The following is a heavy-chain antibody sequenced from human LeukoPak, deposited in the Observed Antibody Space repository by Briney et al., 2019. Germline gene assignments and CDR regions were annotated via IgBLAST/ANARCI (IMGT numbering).Heavy chain of an antibody. CDR2: ISGSGGST. D-gene: IGHD3-3*01. J-gene: IGHJ5*02. CDR3: AKFQRYDFWSGYNNWFDP. V-gene: IGHV3-23*01. CDR1: GFTFSSYA. Sequence: GGSLRLSCAASGFTFSSYAMSWVRQAPGKGLEWVSAISGSGGSTYYADSVKGRFTISRDSSKNTLYLQMNSLRAEDTAVYYCAKFQRYDFWSGYNNWFDPWGQGTLVTVSS.